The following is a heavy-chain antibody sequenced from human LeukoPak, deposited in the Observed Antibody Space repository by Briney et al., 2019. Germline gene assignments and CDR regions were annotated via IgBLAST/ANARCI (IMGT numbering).Heavy chain of an antibody. Sequence: GGPLRLSCAASGFTVSSNYMSWVRQAPGRGLEWVSIIHSGGSTFYADSVKGRFTISRDNSKNTLYLQMNSLRAEDTAVYYCARALFFDYWGQGTLVTVSS. J-gene: IGHJ4*02. CDR2: IHSGGST. D-gene: IGHD2-21*01. V-gene: IGHV3-53*01. CDR1: GFTVSSNY. CDR3: ARALFFDY.